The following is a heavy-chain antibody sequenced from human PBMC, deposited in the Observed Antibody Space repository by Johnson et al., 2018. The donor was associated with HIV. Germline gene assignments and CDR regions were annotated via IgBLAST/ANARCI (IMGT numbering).Heavy chain of an antibody. D-gene: IGHD1-14*01. Sequence: VQLVESGGGFVQPDRSLRLSCTASTVTFDDDAMHWVRQPPGKGLEWVSGISWNSDIIGYADAVKGRFSISRDNTKNSLYLQMISLGTEDTALYYVARENLGAIDIWGQGTMVTVSS. CDR2: ISWNSDII. CDR3: ARENLGAIDI. CDR1: TVTFDDDA. J-gene: IGHJ3*02. V-gene: IGHV3-9*01.